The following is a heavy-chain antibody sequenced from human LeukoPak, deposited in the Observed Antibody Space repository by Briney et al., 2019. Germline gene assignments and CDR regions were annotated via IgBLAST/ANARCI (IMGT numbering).Heavy chain of an antibody. D-gene: IGHD2-15*01. CDR3: ARSPGYCSGGSCIYFDY. CDR2: INSDGSST. J-gene: IGHJ4*02. Sequence: PGGSLRLSCAASGFTFSSYWMHWVRHAPGKGLVWVSRINSDGSSTSYADSVKGRFTISRDNAKNTLSLQMNSLRAEDTAVYYCARSPGYCSGGSCIYFDYWGQGTLVTVSS. V-gene: IGHV3-74*01. CDR1: GFTFSSYW.